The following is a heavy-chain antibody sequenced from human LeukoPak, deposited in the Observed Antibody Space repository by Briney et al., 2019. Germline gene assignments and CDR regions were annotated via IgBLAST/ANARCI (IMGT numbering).Heavy chain of an antibody. V-gene: IGHV4-61*09. CDR3: ARDPRDILTGRGRARWFDP. CDR2: INHSGST. J-gene: IGHJ5*02. Sequence: ASQTLSLTCTVSGGSISSGSYYWSWIRQPAGKGLEWIGEINHSGSTNYNPSLKSRVTISVDTSKNQFSLKLSSVTAADTAVYYCARDPRDILTGRGRARWFDPWGQGTLVTVSS. CDR1: GGSISSGSYY. D-gene: IGHD3-9*01.